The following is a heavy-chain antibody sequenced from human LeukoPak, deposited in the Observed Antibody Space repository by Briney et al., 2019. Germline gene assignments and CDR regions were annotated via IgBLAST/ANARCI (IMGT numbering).Heavy chain of an antibody. Sequence: ASVKVSCKASGGTFSSYAISWVRQAPGQGLEWMGRIIPILGIANYAQKFQGRVTITADKSTSTAYMELSSLRSEDTAVYYCARVDDSLYYYYYGMDVWGQGTTVTVSS. J-gene: IGHJ6*02. D-gene: IGHD2-21*02. CDR1: GGTFSSYA. CDR2: IIPILGIA. CDR3: ARVDDSLYYYYYGMDV. V-gene: IGHV1-69*04.